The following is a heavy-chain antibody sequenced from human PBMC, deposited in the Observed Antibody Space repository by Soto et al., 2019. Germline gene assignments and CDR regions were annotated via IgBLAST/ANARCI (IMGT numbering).Heavy chain of an antibody. V-gene: IGHV3-30-3*01. CDR2: ISYDGSNK. CDR1: GFTFSSYA. CDR3: ARESVGCSDY. Sequence: QVQLVESGGGVVQPGRSLRLSCAASGFTFSSYAIHWVRQAPGKGLEWVAVISYDGSNKYYADSVKGRFTISRDNSKNTLYLQMNSLRAEDTAVYYCARESVGCSDYWGQGTLVTVSS. J-gene: IGHJ4*02. D-gene: IGHD1-26*01.